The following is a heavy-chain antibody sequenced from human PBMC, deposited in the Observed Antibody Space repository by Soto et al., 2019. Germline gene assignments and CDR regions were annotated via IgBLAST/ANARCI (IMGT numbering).Heavy chain of an antibody. CDR2: ISYDGSNK. Sequence: GGSLRLSCAASGFTFSSYAMHWVRQAPGKGLEWVAVISYDGSNKYYADSVKGRFTISRDNSKNTLYLQMNRLRAEDTAVYYCARVSKVYSHGRGPDYWGQGTLVTVSS. CDR1: GFTFSSYA. D-gene: IGHD5-18*01. V-gene: IGHV3-30-3*01. J-gene: IGHJ4*02. CDR3: ARVSKVYSHGRGPDY.